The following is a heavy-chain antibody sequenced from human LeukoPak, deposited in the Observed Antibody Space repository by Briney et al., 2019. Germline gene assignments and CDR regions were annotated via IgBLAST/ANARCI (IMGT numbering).Heavy chain of an antibody. Sequence: PSETLSLTCAVYGGSFSGYYWSWIRQPPGTGLEWIGEINHSGSTNYNPSLKSRVTISVDTSKNQFSLKLSSVTAADTAVYYCASLAVAGLSEGYWGQGTLVIVSS. J-gene: IGHJ4*02. CDR3: ASLAVAGLSEGY. CDR2: INHSGST. D-gene: IGHD6-19*01. V-gene: IGHV4-34*01. CDR1: GGSFSGYY.